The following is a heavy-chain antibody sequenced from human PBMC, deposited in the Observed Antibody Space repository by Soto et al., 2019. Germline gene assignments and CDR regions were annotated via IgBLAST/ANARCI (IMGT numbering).Heavy chain of an antibody. J-gene: IGHJ5*02. CDR3: AREAFRQSWTFDH. Sequence: QVQLVESGGGVVQPGGSLRLSCVASGFTFKNYTMNWVRKAPGKGLEWVTVVSYDGTIKYYTDSVKGRFTISRDDSKKTVFLQMNSLRGEDTAVYYCAREAFRQSWTFDHWGQGALVTVSS. D-gene: IGHD1-1*01. CDR2: VSYDGTIK. CDR1: GFTFKNYT. V-gene: IGHV3-30-3*01.